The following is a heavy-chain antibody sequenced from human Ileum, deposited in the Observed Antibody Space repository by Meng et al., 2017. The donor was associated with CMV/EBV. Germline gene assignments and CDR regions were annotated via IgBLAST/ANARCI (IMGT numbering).Heavy chain of an antibody. Sequence: GESLKISCVVSGFTFTNYWMSWVRQAPGKGLEWVANINEDGSTIYFVDSLKGRFTISRDNAKNSLYLQMDSLGVDDTAVYYCARSRNACVRYYDIPSVWGPGTMVTVSS. J-gene: IGHJ6*02. V-gene: IGHV3-7*01. D-gene: IGHD3-9*01. CDR1: GFTFTNYW. CDR2: INEDGSTI. CDR3: ARSRNACVRYYDIPSV.